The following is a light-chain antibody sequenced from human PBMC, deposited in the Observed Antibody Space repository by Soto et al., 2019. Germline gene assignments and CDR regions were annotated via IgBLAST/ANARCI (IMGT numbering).Light chain of an antibody. CDR2: DAS. CDR1: QTITTW. J-gene: IGKJ1*01. V-gene: IGKV1-5*01. CDR3: QPYTNTNNPWM. Sequence: VYRVTITCLASQTITTWMAWYQQKPGKAPKLLVYDASTLQSGVATRFSGSGSGTEFTLIISGLQPEDSATYYCQPYTNTNNPWMFGQGTKVDIK.